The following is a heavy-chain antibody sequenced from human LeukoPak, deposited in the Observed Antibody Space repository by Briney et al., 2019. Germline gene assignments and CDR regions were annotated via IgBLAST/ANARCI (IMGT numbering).Heavy chain of an antibody. CDR1: GGSISSYY. J-gene: IGHJ6*02. Sequence: PSETLSPTCTVSGGSISSYYWSWIRQPPGKGLEWIGYIYYSGSTNYNPSLKSRVTISVDTSKNQFSLKLSSVTAADTAVYYCARDRIAARLPYYYYYAMDVWGQGTTVTVSS. CDR2: IYYSGST. CDR3: ARDRIAARLPYYYYYAMDV. V-gene: IGHV4-59*01. D-gene: IGHD6-6*01.